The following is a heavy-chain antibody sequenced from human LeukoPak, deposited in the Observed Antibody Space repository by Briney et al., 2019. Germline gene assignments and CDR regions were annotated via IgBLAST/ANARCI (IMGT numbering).Heavy chain of an antibody. CDR1: GYSISNGYF. J-gene: IGHJ6*03. CDR3: ARIYVSSLYYMDV. V-gene: IGHV4-38-2*02. D-gene: IGHD6-13*01. Sequence: PSETLSLTCSVSGYSISNGYFWGWIRQPPGKGLEWIGSIYHSGSTYYNPSLKSRVTISVDTSKNQFSLKLSSVTAADMAVYYCARIYVSSLYYMDVWGKGTTVTVSS. CDR2: IYHSGST.